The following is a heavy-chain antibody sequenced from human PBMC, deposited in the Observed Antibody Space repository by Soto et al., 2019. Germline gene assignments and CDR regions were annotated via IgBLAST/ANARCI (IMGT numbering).Heavy chain of an antibody. V-gene: IGHV6-1*01. CDR1: GDSVSSNSAA. D-gene: IGHD6-6*01. CDR2: TYYRSKWYN. CDR3: ARGGHSSSSRLDYYYYMDV. J-gene: IGHJ6*03. Sequence: SQTLSLTCAISGDSVSSNSAAWNWIRQSPSRGLEWLGRTYYRSKWYNDYAVSVKSRITINPDTSKNQFSLQLNSVTPEDTAVYYCARGGHSSSSRLDYYYYMDVWGKGTTVTFSS.